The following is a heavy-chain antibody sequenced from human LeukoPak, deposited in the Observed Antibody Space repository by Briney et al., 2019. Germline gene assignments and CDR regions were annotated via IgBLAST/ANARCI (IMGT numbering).Heavy chain of an antibody. CDR3: AKTGESYSSGWYRGEYYFDY. D-gene: IGHD6-19*01. CDR1: GFTFSSYA. Sequence: GGSLRLSCAASGFTFSSYAMSWVRQAPGKGLEWVSAISGSGGSTYYADSVEGRFTISRDNSKNTLYLQMNSLRAEDTAVYYCAKTGESYSSGWYRGEYYFDYWGQGTLVTVSS. J-gene: IGHJ4*02. V-gene: IGHV3-23*01. CDR2: ISGSGGST.